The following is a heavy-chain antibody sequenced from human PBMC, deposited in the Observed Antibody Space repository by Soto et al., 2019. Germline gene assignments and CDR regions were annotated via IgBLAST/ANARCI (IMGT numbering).Heavy chain of an antibody. V-gene: IGHV3-30*18. Sequence: QVQLVESGGGVVQPGRSLRLSCAASGFTFSSYGMHWVRQAPGKGLEWVAVISYDGSNKYYADYVKGRFTISRDNSKNTLYLQMNSLRAEDTAVYYCAKDATVPPDYWGQGTLVTVSS. CDR2: ISYDGSNK. J-gene: IGHJ4*02. CDR1: GFTFSSYG. CDR3: AKDATVPPDY.